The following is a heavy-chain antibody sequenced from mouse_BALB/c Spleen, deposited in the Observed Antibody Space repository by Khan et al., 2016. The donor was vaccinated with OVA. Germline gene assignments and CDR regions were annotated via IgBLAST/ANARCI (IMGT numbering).Heavy chain of an antibody. CDR2: ISYSGST. J-gene: IGHJ4*01. Sequence: EVQLQESGPGLVKPSQSLSLTCTVTGYSITSDYAWNWIRQFPGNKLEWMGYISYSGSTSYNPSLKSRISITRDTSKNQFFLQLNSVTTEDSATXYCARDDHYAMDYWGQGTSVTVSS. V-gene: IGHV3-2*02. CDR1: GYSITSDYA. D-gene: IGHD2-3*01. CDR3: ARDDHYAMDY.